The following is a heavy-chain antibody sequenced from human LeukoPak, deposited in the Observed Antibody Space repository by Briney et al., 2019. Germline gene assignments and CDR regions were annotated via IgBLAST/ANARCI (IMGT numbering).Heavy chain of an antibody. CDR1: GYTFTSYY. Sequence: GASVKVSCKASGYTFTSYYMHWVRQATGQGLEWMGWMNPNSGNTGYAQKFQGRVTMTRNTSISTAYMELSSLRSEDTAVYYCATLSSSRDYWGQGTLVTVSS. J-gene: IGHJ4*02. CDR2: MNPNSGNT. D-gene: IGHD6-13*01. V-gene: IGHV1-8*02. CDR3: ATLSSSRDY.